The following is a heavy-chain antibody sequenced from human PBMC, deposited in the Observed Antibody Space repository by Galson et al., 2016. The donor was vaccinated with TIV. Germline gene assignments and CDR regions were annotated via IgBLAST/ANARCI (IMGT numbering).Heavy chain of an antibody. CDR1: GGSISNGGYF. CDR2: IYYSGST. D-gene: IGHD1-26*01. J-gene: IGHJ1*01. V-gene: IGHV4-31*03. CDR3: ARWADSGSYYDYFQD. Sequence: TLSLTCNVSGGSISNGGYFWSWIRLHPGKGLEWIGNIYYSGSTYYNPSLKSRVTISVGTSQNQFSLILRSVTAAATAVYYCARWADSGSYYDYFQDWGQGTLVTVSS.